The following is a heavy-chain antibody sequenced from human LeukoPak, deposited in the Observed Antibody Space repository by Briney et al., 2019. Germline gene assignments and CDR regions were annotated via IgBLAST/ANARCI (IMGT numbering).Heavy chain of an antibody. J-gene: IGHJ6*03. CDR3: ARDRHHSSSWYGYYYYYYMDV. D-gene: IGHD6-13*01. CDR2: IHYSGST. CDR1: GGSFSGYY. Sequence: SETLSLTCAVYGGSFSGYYWSWIRQPPGKGLEWIGYIHYSGSTNYNPSLKSRVTIAVDTSKNQFSLKLSSVTAADTAVYYCARDRHHSSSWYGYYYYYYMDVWGKGTTVTISS. V-gene: IGHV4-59*01.